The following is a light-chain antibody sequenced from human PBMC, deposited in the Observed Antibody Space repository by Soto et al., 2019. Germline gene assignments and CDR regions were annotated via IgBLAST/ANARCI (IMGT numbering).Light chain of an antibody. CDR1: VGL. Sequence: QSVLAQPASVSGSPGQSITISCTGTVGLVSWYQQHPGKVPKLIIYDDTKRPSGVSSRFSGSKSGNTASLTISGLQTEDEAYYCCRLYVGGRTYVFGTGTKVTVL. CDR3: RLYVGGRTYV. CDR2: DDT. V-gene: IGLV2-23*01. J-gene: IGLJ1*01.